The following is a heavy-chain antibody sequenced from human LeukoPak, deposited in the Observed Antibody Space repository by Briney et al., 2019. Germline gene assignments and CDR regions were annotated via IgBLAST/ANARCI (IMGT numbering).Heavy chain of an antibody. D-gene: IGHD1-26*01. CDR2: IWYDGSDK. CDR3: ARDLVGAIAHGFDY. V-gene: IGHV3-33*01. CDR1: GFTFSKYG. Sequence: GGSLRLSCAASGFTFSKYGMHWVRQAPGKGLEWVAVIWYDGSDKYYADSVKGRFTISRDISKNTLYLQMNSLGAEDTAVYYCARDLVGAIAHGFDYWGQGTLVTVSS. J-gene: IGHJ4*02.